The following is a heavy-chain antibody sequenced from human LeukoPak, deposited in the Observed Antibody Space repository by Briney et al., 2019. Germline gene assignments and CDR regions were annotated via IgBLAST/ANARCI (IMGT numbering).Heavy chain of an antibody. Sequence: GGPLRLSCAASGFTFRRYSMNGVRQAPGKGLEWVSSISSSSSYIYYADSVKGRFTISRDNAKNSLYLQMNSLRAEDTAVYYCARALDIVATITPIDYWGQGTLVTVSS. CDR1: GFTFRRYS. CDR3: ARALDIVATITPIDY. J-gene: IGHJ4*02. V-gene: IGHV3-21*01. CDR2: ISSSSSYI. D-gene: IGHD5-12*01.